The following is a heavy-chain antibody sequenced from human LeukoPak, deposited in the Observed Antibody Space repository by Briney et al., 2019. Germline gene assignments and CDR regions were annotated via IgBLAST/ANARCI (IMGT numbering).Heavy chain of an antibody. V-gene: IGHV3-74*01. J-gene: IGHJ4*02. CDR1: GSTFRTYW. D-gene: IGHD2-2*01. Sequence: GGSLRLSCAASGSTFRTYWMHWVRHAPGKGLVWVSRINSDGSSTTYADSVKGRFTISRDNAKNTLYLQMNSLRAEDTAVYYCTRARCSSSSCNIESDYWGQGTLVTVSS. CDR2: INSDGSST. CDR3: TRARCSSSSCNIESDY.